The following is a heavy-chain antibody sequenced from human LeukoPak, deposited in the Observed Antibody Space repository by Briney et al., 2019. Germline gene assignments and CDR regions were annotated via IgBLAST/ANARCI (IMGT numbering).Heavy chain of an antibody. D-gene: IGHD4-17*01. CDR3: ARDDYGDYGDY. J-gene: IGHJ4*02. CDR1: GFTFSSYE. V-gene: IGHV3-48*03. CDR2: ISSSGSTI. Sequence: GGSLRLSCAASGFTFSSYEMTWVRQSPGKGLEWVSYISSSGSTIYYADSVKGRFTISRDNAKNSLYLQMNSLRAGDTAVYYCARDDYGDYGDYWGQGTLVTVSS.